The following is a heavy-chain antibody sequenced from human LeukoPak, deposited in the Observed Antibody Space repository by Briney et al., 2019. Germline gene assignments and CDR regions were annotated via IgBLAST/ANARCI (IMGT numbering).Heavy chain of an antibody. V-gene: IGHV4-34*01. CDR1: GGSFSGYY. Sequence: SVTLSLTCAVYGGSFSGYYWSWIRQPPGKGLEWIGEINHSGSTNYNPSLKSRVTISVDTSKNQFSLKLSSVTAADTAVYYCARLHFGYCSSTSCGYWGQGTLVTVSS. CDR3: ARLHFGYCSSTSCGY. D-gene: IGHD2-2*03. CDR2: INHSGST. J-gene: IGHJ4*02.